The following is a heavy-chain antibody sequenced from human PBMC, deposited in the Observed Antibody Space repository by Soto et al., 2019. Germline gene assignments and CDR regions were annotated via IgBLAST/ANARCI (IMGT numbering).Heavy chain of an antibody. CDR1: GGSISSGGYY. D-gene: IGHD6-6*01. V-gene: IGHV4-31*03. J-gene: IGHJ5*02. Sequence: QVQLQESGPGLVKPSQTLSLTCTVSGGSISSGGYYWSWIRQHPGKGLEWIGYIYYSGSTYYNPSLTSRVTISVDTSKNQFSLKLSSVTAADTAVYYCARDGREQLSWFDPWGQGTLVTVSS. CDR3: ARDGREQLSWFDP. CDR2: IYYSGST.